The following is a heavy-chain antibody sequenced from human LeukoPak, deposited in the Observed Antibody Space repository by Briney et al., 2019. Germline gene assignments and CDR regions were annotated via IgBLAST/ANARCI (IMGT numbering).Heavy chain of an antibody. V-gene: IGHV3-21*01. CDR3: ASAYYDFWSGYSDFDY. D-gene: IGHD3-3*01. Sequence: GGSLRLSCAASGFTFSSYSMNWVRQAPGKGLEWVSSISSSSSYIYYADSVKGRFTISRDNAKNSLYLQMNSLRAEDTAVYYCASAYYDFWSGYSDFDYWGQGTLVTVSS. CDR2: ISSSSSYI. CDR1: GFTFSSYS. J-gene: IGHJ4*02.